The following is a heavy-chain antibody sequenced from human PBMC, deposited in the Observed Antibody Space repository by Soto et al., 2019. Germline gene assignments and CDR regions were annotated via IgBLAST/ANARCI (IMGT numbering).Heavy chain of an antibody. CDR2: IWYDGSNR. CDR3: AAATTWNFHFPY. J-gene: IGHJ4*02. CDR1: GFTVSRHG. V-gene: IGHV3-33*01. D-gene: IGHD1-7*01. Sequence: QVQMVESGGGVVQPGGSLRLSCAASGFTVSRHGMHWVRQAPGKGLEWVAVIWYDGSNRYYADSVKGRFTISKDNSKNTLNLEMNTLRPEDTAIYYCAAATTWNFHFPYWGQGTQVTVSS.